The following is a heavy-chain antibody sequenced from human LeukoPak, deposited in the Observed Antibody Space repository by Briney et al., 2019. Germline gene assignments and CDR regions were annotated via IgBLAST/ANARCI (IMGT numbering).Heavy chain of an antibody. J-gene: IGHJ4*02. CDR2: IYTSGST. V-gene: IGHV4-61*02. Sequence: PSETLSLTCTVSGGSISSGSYYWSWIRQPAGMGLEWIGRIYTSGSTNYNPSLKSRVTISVDKSKNQFSLKLSSVTAADTAVYYCASYYYGSGSYSYYWGQGTLVTVSS. D-gene: IGHD3-10*01. CDR1: GGSISSGSYY. CDR3: ASYYYGSGSYSYY.